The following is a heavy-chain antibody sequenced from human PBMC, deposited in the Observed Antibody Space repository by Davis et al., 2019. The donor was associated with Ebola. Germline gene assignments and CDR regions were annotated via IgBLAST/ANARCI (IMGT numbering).Heavy chain of an antibody. CDR2: ISGSGGST. J-gene: IGHJ6*02. Sequence: GESLKISCAASGFTFSSYAMSWVRQAPGKGLEWVSAISGSGGSTYYADSVKGRFTISRDNSKNTLYLQMNSLRAEDTAVYYCAKDILTGYYTPGGMDVWGQGTTVTVSS. V-gene: IGHV3-23*01. CDR1: GFTFSSYA. D-gene: IGHD3-9*01. CDR3: AKDILTGYYTPGGMDV.